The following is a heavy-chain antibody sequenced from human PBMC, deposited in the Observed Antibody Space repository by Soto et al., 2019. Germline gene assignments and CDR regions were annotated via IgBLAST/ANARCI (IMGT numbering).Heavy chain of an antibody. CDR3: ARGMTTVTSDAFDI. V-gene: IGHV1-46*01. CDR2: INPSGGGT. J-gene: IGHJ3*02. CDR1: GYIFTDYY. D-gene: IGHD4-4*01. Sequence: GASVKVSCKASGYIFTDYYMHWVRQAPGQGLEWMGIINPSGGGTFYAQKFQGRVTMTRDTSTSTVYMELSSLRSEDTAVYYCARGMTTVTSDAFDIWGHGTMVTVSS.